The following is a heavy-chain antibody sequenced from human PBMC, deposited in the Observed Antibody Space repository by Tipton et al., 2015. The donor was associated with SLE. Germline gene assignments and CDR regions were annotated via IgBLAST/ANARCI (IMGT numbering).Heavy chain of an antibody. CDR3: ARHSGESYYYHLDV. CDR1: GGSFSGYY. D-gene: IGHD1-26*01. V-gene: IGHV4-34*01. Sequence: TLSLTCAVYGGSFSGYYWSWIRQPPGKGLEWIGEINHSGSTNYNPSLKSRVAISVDTSKNQFSLKVTSVTAADTAVYYCARHSGESYYYHLDVWGQGTTVTVSS. J-gene: IGHJ6*02. CDR2: INHSGST.